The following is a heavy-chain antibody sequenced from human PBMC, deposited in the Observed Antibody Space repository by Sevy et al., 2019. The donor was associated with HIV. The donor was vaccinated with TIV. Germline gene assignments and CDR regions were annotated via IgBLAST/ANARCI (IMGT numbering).Heavy chain of an antibody. D-gene: IGHD6-19*01. J-gene: IGHJ4*02. CDR2: ISYDGSNK. Sequence: GGSLRLSCAASGFTFSSYVMHWVRQAPGKGLEWVAVISYDGSNKYYADSVKGRFTISRDNSKNTLYLQMNSLRAEDTAVYYCAKDRIAVAGSLRGYFDYWGQGTLVTVSS. CDR3: AKDRIAVAGSLRGYFDY. V-gene: IGHV3-30*18. CDR1: GFTFSSYV.